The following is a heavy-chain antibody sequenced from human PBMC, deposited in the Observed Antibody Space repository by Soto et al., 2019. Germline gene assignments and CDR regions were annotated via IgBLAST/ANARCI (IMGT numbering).Heavy chain of an antibody. J-gene: IGHJ4*02. V-gene: IGHV4-39*01. CDR3: ARQRTTVVTQAYFVH. CDR2: IYYSGRT. D-gene: IGHD2-21*02. CDR1: GESISSSSYY. Sequence: SETLSLTCIVSGESISSSSYYWGWIRQPPGKGLEWIGSIYYSGRTYYNPSFKSRVTISIDTSKNQFSLKLSSVTATDTAVYYCARQRTTVVTQAYFVHWDQGALVTV.